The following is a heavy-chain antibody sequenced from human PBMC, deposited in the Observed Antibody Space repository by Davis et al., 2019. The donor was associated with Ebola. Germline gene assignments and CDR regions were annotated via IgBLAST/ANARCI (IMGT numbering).Heavy chain of an antibody. V-gene: IGHV3-21*01. Sequence: GESLKISCAASGFTFSSYSMNWVRQAPGKGLEWVSSISSSSSYIYYADSVKGRFTISRDNSKNTLYLQMSSLRAEDTAVYYCASGRKDGTWSREFDYWGQGTLVTVSS. CDR3: ASGRKDGTWSREFDY. D-gene: IGHD6-13*01. J-gene: IGHJ4*02. CDR2: ISSSSSYI. CDR1: GFTFSSYS.